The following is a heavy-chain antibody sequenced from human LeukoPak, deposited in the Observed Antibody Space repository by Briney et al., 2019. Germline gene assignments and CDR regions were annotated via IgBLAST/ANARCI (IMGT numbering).Heavy chain of an antibody. Sequence: GGSRRLFCSASGFTFSNYGMHWVRQAPGKGLEYVSAISGNGGSTHYADSVKGRFTISRDNSKNTLYLQMSSLRAEDTAVYYCVKEHCSSTSCFYFDYWGQGTLVTVSS. CDR2: ISGNGGST. CDR1: GFTFSNYG. CDR3: VKEHCSSTSCFYFDY. D-gene: IGHD2-2*01. J-gene: IGHJ4*02. V-gene: IGHV3-64D*06.